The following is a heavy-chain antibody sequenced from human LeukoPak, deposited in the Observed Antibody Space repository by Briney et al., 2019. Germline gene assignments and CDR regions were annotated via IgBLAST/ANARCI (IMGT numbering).Heavy chain of an antibody. CDR1: AYSSARYW. CDR2: IHPGDSET. V-gene: IGHV5-51*01. J-gene: IGHJ4*02. CDR3: ARHEGYSYGPRH. Sequence: GESLKISCKDSAYSSARYWIGWVRQTPGKGLGWMGVIHPGDSETRYSPSFQGQVTISADKSTSSAYLQWSSLKASDTAMYYCARHEGYSYGPRHWGQGTPVTVSS. D-gene: IGHD5-18*01.